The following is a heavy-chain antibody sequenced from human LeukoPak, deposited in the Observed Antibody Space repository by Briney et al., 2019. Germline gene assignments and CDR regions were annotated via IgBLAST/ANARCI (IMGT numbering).Heavy chain of an antibody. V-gene: IGHV3-30*18. CDR2: ISYEGSNT. Sequence: PGGSLRLSCAASGFTFSSYGMHRVRQAPGKGLEWLAVISYEGSNTYYTDSVKGRFTISRDNSRNTLYLQMNSLRAEDTAVYYCAKQRSGGSGWCMDYWGQGTLVTVSS. D-gene: IGHD6-19*01. CDR3: AKQRSGGSGWCMDY. J-gene: IGHJ4*02. CDR1: GFTFSSYG.